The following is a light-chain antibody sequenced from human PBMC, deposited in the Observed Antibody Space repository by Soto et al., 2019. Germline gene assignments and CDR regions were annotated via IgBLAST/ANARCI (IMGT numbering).Light chain of an antibody. Sequence: DIQLTQSPSTLSASVGDRVTIACRASQSISSWLAWYQQKPGKAPKVLIYKASSLESGVPSRFRGSGSGTEFTLTISSLQPDDFATYYCQQYNRYSSFGQGTKLEIK. CDR3: QQYNRYSS. V-gene: IGKV1-5*03. CDR2: KAS. CDR1: QSISSW. J-gene: IGKJ2*01.